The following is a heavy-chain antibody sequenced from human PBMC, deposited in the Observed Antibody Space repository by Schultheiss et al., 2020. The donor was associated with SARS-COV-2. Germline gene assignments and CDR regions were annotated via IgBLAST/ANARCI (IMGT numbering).Heavy chain of an antibody. CDR1: RFTFSSYE. CDR3: AKDQRLDWFDP. CDR2: ISSSGSTI. J-gene: IGHJ5*02. V-gene: IGHV3-48*03. Sequence: GGSLRLSCAASRFTFSSYEMNWVRQAPGKGLEWVSYISSSGSTIYYADSVKGRFTISRDNSKNTLYLQMNSLRAEDTAVYYCAKDQRLDWFDPWGQGTLVTVSS.